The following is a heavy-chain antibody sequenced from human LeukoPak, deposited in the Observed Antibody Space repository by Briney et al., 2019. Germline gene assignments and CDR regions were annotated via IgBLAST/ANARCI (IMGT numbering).Heavy chain of an antibody. Sequence: GRSLRLSCAASGFTFSSYGMHWVRQAPGKGLEWVAVISYDGSNKYYADSVKGRLTISRDNSKNTLYLQMNSLRAEDTAVYYCAVIAVAGENDAFDIWGQGTMVTVSS. CDR3: AVIAVAGENDAFDI. CDR2: ISYDGSNK. CDR1: GFTFSSYG. D-gene: IGHD6-19*01. V-gene: IGHV3-30*03. J-gene: IGHJ3*02.